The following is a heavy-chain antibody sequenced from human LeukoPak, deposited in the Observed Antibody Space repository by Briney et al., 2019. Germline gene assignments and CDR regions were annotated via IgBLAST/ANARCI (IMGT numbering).Heavy chain of an antibody. V-gene: IGHV3-64*02. CDR3: AREYCTTNSCYIWGLGY. CDR1: GFSFSTYT. Sequence: GGSLRLSGAASGFSFSTYTMRWVRQAPGKGLEYVSGIASNGGTKYYADSVKGRFTISRDNFKNTVYLQMDSLRTEDMAVYYCAREYCTTNSCYIWGLGYWGQGTLVTVSS. D-gene: IGHD2-2*02. J-gene: IGHJ4*02. CDR2: IASNGGTK.